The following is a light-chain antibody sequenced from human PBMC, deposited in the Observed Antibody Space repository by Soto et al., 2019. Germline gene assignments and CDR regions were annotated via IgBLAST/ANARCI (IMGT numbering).Light chain of an antibody. CDR3: QQANSFPYT. J-gene: IGKJ2*01. CDR1: QGIITW. CDR2: PAS. Sequence: DIQITQSPSSFSSSVVERFTITCRASQGIITWLAWYQQKPGQAPKLLISPASSLQSGVPSRFSGSGSGTYFTLTISSLQPEDSATYYCQQANSFPYTFGQGTKVDIK. V-gene: IGKV1-12*01.